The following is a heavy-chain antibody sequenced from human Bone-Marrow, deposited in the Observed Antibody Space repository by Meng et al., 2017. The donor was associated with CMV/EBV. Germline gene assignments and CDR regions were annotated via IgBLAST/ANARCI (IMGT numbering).Heavy chain of an antibody. CDR3: ARDRIVVVPAATNWFDP. Sequence: GESLKISCAASGFTFSNYNMGWVRQAPGKGLEWVSSISSSSSYIYFADSVKGRFTISRDNAKNTLYLQMNSLRAEDTAVYYCARDRIVVVPAATNWFDPWGQGILVTVSS. CDR2: ISSSSSYI. D-gene: IGHD2-2*01. V-gene: IGHV3-21*01. CDR1: GFTFSNYN. J-gene: IGHJ5*02.